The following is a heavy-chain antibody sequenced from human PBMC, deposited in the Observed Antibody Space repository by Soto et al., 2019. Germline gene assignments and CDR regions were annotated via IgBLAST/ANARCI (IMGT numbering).Heavy chain of an antibody. D-gene: IGHD3-9*01. Sequence: EVQLLESGGGLVQPGGSLRLSCAASGFTFSSYAMSWVRQAPGKGLEWVSAISGSGGSTYYADSVKGRFTISRDNSKNTLYMQMNSLRAEDTAVYYCAKDPHYDILTGYSLYTNWFDPWGQGTLVTVSS. J-gene: IGHJ5*02. CDR3: AKDPHYDILTGYSLYTNWFDP. V-gene: IGHV3-23*01. CDR1: GFTFSSYA. CDR2: ISGSGGST.